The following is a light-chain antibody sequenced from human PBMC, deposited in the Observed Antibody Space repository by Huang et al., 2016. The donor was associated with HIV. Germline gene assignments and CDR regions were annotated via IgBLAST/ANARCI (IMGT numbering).Light chain of an antibody. J-gene: IGKJ3*01. CDR2: DAS. V-gene: IGKV3-11*01. CDR3: QQRSNWPGIT. CDR1: QSVSSY. Sequence: EIVLTQSPATLSLFPGERATLSCRASQSVSSYLAWYQQKPGQAPRLLFYDASNRATGIPARFSGSGSGTDFTLTISSLEPEDFAVYYCQQRSNWPGITFGPGTKVDIK.